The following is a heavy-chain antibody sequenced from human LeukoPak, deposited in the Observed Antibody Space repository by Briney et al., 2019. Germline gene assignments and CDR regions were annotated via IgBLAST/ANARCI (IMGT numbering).Heavy chain of an antibody. J-gene: IGHJ4*02. CDR1: GFTFSSYA. Sequence: GGSLRLSCAASGFTFSSYAMSWVRQAPGKGLEWVSAISGSGGSTYYADSVKGRFTISRDNSKNTLYLQMNSLRAEDTAVYYCAKDTMERSSSWPSDYWGQGTLVTVSS. CDR3: AKDTMERSSSWPSDY. V-gene: IGHV3-23*01. D-gene: IGHD6-13*01. CDR2: ISGSGGST.